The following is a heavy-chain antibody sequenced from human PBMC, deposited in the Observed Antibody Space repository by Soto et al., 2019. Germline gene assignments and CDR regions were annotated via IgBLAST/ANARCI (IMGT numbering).Heavy chain of an antibody. J-gene: IGHJ4*02. CDR1: GFTFTTYA. V-gene: IGHV3-23*01. CDR2: ISGSGGSP. Sequence: EVQLLESGGGLLQPGGSLRLSCAAPGFTFTTYAMSWVRQAPGKGLEWVSEISGSGGSPYYADAVKGRFTISRDNSENALSLQMNSLRAEDTDVYYCARRSGGYRGPFDYWGQGTLVTVSS. D-gene: IGHD3-3*01. CDR3: ARRSGGYRGPFDY.